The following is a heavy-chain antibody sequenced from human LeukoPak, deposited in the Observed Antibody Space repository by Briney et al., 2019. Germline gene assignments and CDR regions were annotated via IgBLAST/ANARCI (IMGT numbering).Heavy chain of an antibody. D-gene: IGHD4-17*01. CDR3: AKVGMTTDYYFDY. V-gene: IGHV3-23*01. CDR1: GFTFSNYA. CDR2: ISGSGGST. J-gene: IGHJ4*02. Sequence: QPGGSLRLSCATSGFTFSNYAMSWVRQAPGKGLEWVSAISGSGGSTYCADSVKGRFTISRDNSKNTLYLQMNSLRAEDTAVYYCAKVGMTTDYYFDYWGQGTLVTVSS.